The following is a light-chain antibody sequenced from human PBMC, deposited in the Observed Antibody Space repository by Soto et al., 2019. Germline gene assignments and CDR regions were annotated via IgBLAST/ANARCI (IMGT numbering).Light chain of an antibody. V-gene: IGLV2-14*03. CDR3: RSSTTSRTRV. CDR1: SSDVGDYKY. J-gene: IGLJ1*01. Sequence: QSVLTQPASVSGSPGQSITISCTGTSSDVGDYKYVSWYQQRPGQAPKLLIFDVSSRPSGISDRFSGSKSGNTASLTISGLQAEDEAYYYCRSSTTSRTRVFGTGTKLTVL. CDR2: DVS.